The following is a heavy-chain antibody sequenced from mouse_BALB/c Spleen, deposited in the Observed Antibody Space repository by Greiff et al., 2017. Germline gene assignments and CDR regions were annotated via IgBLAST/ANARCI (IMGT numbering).Heavy chain of an antibody. CDR1: GYTFTSYW. CDR2: INPSNGRT. D-gene: IGHD2-3*01. CDR3: ARPHDGYYYFDY. J-gene: IGHJ2*01. Sequence: VQLQQPGAELVKPGASVKLSCKASGYTFTSYWMHWVKQRPGQCLEWIGEINPSNGRTNYNEKFKSKATLTVDKSSSTAYMQLSSLTSEDSAVYYCARPHDGYYYFDYWGQGTTLTVSS. V-gene: IGHV1S81*02.